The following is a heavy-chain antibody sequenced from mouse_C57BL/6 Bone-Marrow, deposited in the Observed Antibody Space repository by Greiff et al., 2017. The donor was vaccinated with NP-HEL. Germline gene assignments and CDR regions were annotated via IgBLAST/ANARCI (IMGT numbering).Heavy chain of an antibody. CDR1: GYTFTDYN. V-gene: IGHV1-18*01. D-gene: IGHD2-1*01. CDR2: INPNNGGT. J-gene: IGHJ4*01. CDR3: ARPHYGKYVGYYAMDY. Sequence: VQLQQSGPELVKPGASVKIPCKASGYTFTDYNMDWVKQSHGKSLEWIGDINPNNGGTIYNQKFKGKATLTVDKSSSTAYMELRSLTSEDTAVYYCARPHYGKYVGYYAMDYWGQGTSVTVSS.